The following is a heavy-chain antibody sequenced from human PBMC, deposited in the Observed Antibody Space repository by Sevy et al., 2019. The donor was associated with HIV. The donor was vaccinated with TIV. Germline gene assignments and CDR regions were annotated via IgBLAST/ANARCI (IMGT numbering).Heavy chain of an antibody. Sequence: SETLSLTCTVSGGSISSGGYYWSWIRQHPEKGLEWIGYIYYSGSTYYNPSLKSRVTISVDTSKNQFSLKLSSVTAADTAVYYCAREPVGEVSDYWGQGTLVTVSS. CDR1: GGSISSGGYY. V-gene: IGHV4-31*03. D-gene: IGHD1-26*01. CDR2: IYYSGST. CDR3: AREPVGEVSDY. J-gene: IGHJ4*02.